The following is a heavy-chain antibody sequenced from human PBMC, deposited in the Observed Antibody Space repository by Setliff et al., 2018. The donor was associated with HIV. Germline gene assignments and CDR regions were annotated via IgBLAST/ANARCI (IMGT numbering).Heavy chain of an antibody. V-gene: IGHV5-51*01. J-gene: IGHJ4*02. CDR1: GYNFATYY. D-gene: IGHD5-12*01. CDR2: VNPGDSST. Sequence: PGESLKISCRTSGYNFATYYIAWVRQMPGKGPEWMGSVNPGDSSTKYNPSLQGQVTMSADKLINTAYLQWSSLKASDTAMYYCATRLLGYSGYGYWGQGTLVTRLL. CDR3: ATRLLGYSGYGY.